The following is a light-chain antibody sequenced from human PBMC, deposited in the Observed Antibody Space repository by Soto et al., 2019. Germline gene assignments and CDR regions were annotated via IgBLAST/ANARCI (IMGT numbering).Light chain of an antibody. Sequence: DIVMTQSPDSLAVSLGERATINCKSSQSVLYSSNNKNYLAWYQQKPGQPPKLLIYWASTRESGVPDRFSGSGSGTDFTITISSLKAEDVAVYYCQQYDSTPLTFGGGTKVEIK. J-gene: IGKJ4*01. V-gene: IGKV4-1*01. CDR1: QSVLYSSNNKNY. CDR3: QQYDSTPLT. CDR2: WAS.